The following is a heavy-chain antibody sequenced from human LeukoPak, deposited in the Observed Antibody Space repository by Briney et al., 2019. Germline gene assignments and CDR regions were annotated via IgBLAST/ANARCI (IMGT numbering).Heavy chain of an antibody. Sequence: PGESLQISCKGSGYSFTSYWIGWVRQMPGKGLEWMGIIYPGDSDTRYSPSFQGQVTISADKSISTAYLQWSSLRASDTAMYYCARLEEDLTLGVAGYWFVPWGQGTLVTVS. D-gene: IGHD3-16*01. CDR1: GYSFTSYW. V-gene: IGHV5-51*01. CDR3: ARLEEDLTLGVAGYWFVP. CDR2: IYPGDSDT. J-gene: IGHJ5*02.